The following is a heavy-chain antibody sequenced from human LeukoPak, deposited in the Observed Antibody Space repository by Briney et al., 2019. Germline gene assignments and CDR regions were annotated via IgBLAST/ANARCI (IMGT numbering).Heavy chain of an antibody. CDR1: RFTFSSYW. Sequence: PRGSLRLSCAPSRFTFSSYWTSWVRQAPRKGLEWVANIKQEVSEKYYGDSVKGRFTISRDNAKNSLYLQMNSLRAEDTAVYYCARPGDPMAEVRGAPGYYYYYGMDVWGQGTTVTVSS. V-gene: IGHV3-7*01. D-gene: IGHD3-10*01. CDR3: ARPGDPMAEVRGAPGYYYYYGMDV. CDR2: IKQEVSEK. J-gene: IGHJ6*02.